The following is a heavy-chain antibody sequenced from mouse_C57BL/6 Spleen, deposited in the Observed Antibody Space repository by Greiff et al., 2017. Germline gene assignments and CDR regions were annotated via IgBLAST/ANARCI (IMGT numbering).Heavy chain of an antibody. CDR1: GYTFTSYW. D-gene: IGHD2-2*01. CDR2: IYPGSGST. V-gene: IGHV1-55*01. J-gene: IGHJ2*01. CDR3: ARLTMVTTSLFDY. Sequence: QVQLQQSGAELVKPGASVKMSCKASGYTFTSYWITWVKQRPGQGLEWIGDIYPGSGSTNYNEKFKSKATLTVDTSSSTAYMQLSSLTSEDSAVYYCARLTMVTTSLFDYWGQGTTLTVSS.